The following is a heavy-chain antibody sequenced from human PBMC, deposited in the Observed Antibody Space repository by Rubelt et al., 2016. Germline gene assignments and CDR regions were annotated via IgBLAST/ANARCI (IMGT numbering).Heavy chain of an antibody. Sequence: QLQLQESGSGLVKPSQTLSLTCAVSGGSISSGGYSWSWIRQPPGKGLEWIGYIYHSGSTYYNPSLKSRVTISVDRSKNQVSLELSSVAAAATAGYYCARDVGATAYYYYGMDVWGQGTTVTVSS. V-gene: IGHV4-30-2*01. CDR3: ARDVGATAYYYYGMDV. CDR2: IYHSGST. D-gene: IGHD1-26*01. J-gene: IGHJ6*02. CDR1: GGSISSGGYS.